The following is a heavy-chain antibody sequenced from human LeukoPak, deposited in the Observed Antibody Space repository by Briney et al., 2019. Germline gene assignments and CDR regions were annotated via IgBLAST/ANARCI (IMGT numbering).Heavy chain of an antibody. Sequence: GGSLRLSCAASGFTVSSNYMSWVRQAPGKGLEWVSVIYSGGSTYYADSVKGRFTISRDNSKNTLYLQMNSLRAEDTAVYYCASTTVVTPPYFYYYYGMDVWGQGTTVTVSS. D-gene: IGHD4-23*01. CDR3: ASTTVVTPPYFYYYYGMDV. J-gene: IGHJ6*02. V-gene: IGHV3-66*01. CDR2: IYSGGST. CDR1: GFTVSSNY.